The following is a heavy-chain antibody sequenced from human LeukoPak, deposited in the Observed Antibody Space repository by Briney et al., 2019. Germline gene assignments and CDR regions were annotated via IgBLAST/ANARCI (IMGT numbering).Heavy chain of an antibody. J-gene: IGHJ4*02. CDR3: ARENQYYDFWSGSLYYFDY. CDR1: GFTFNNYW. Sequence: GGSLRLSCAASGFTFNNYWLTWVRQAPGKGLEWVANIKQDGSEKYYVDSVKGRFTISRDNAKNSLYLQVNSLRAEDTAVYYCARENQYYDFWSGSLYYFDYWGQGTLVTVSS. CDR2: IKQDGSEK. V-gene: IGHV3-7*01. D-gene: IGHD3-3*01.